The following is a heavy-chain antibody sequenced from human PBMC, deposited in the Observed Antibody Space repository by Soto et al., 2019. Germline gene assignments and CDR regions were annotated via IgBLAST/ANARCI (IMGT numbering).Heavy chain of an antibody. D-gene: IGHD2-2*01. Sequence: GGSLRLSCAASGFTFSSYAMSWVRQAPGKGLEWVSAISGSGGSTYYTDSVKGRFTISRDNSKNTLYLQMNSLRAEDTAVYYCAKRKHYCSSTSCYGEYYMDVWGKGTTVTVSS. CDR2: ISGSGGST. CDR3: AKRKHYCSSTSCYGEYYMDV. V-gene: IGHV3-23*01. J-gene: IGHJ6*03. CDR1: GFTFSSYA.